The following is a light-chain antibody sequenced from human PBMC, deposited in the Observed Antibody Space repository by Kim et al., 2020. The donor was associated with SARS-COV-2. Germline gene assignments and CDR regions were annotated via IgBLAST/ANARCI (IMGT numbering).Light chain of an antibody. CDR1: QSVSRY. CDR2: DAS. CDR3: QQRSNWPT. J-gene: IGKJ5*01. V-gene: IGKV3-11*01. Sequence: SLSPGERATRSCRASQSVSRYLAWYQQKPGQAPRLLIYDASNRATGIPARFSGSGSGTDFTLTISSLEPEDFAVYYCQQRSNWPTFGQGTRLEIK.